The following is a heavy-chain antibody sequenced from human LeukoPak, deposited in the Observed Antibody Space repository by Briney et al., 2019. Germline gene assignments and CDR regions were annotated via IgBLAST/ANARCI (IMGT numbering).Heavy chain of an antibody. CDR3: AMYGSGRITNY. V-gene: IGHV3-23*01. CDR2: ISGSGVDT. CDR1: GFTFSSYA. Sequence: SGGSLRLSCAASGFTFSSYAMSWVRQAPGKGLEWVSGISGSGVDTYYADSVKGRFTISRDNSKNTLYLQMNGLRGDDTAVYYCAMYGSGRITNYWGQGTLVTVSS. D-gene: IGHD3-10*01. J-gene: IGHJ4*02.